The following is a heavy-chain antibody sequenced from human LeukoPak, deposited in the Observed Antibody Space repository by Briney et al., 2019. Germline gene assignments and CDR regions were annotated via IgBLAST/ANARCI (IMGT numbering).Heavy chain of an antibody. J-gene: IGHJ6*02. CDR3: ARDARTWQSGDDYYFGLDV. D-gene: IGHD2-21*02. CDR1: GYTFTSYG. CDR2: ININNGNT. V-gene: IGHV1-18*01. Sequence: ASVKVSCKAPGYTFTSYGISWVRQAPGQGLEWMGWININNGNTEYAQNLQARVTMTADTYTSTAYMELRSLRSDDTAVYYCARDARTWQSGDDYYFGLDVGGRGTTVTVP.